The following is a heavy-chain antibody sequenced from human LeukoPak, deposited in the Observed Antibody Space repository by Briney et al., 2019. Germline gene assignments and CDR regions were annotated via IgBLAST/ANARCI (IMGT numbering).Heavy chain of an antibody. CDR3: ARSGIVGATPPYYLDY. Sequence: GGSLRLSCAASGFTFDSYCMNWVRQAPGKGLEWVSSISSGSAYIYYADSVKGRFTISRDNAKNSLYLQIDSLRAEDTAMYYCARSGIVGATPPYYLDYWGQGTLVTVSS. V-gene: IGHV3-21*01. J-gene: IGHJ4*02. D-gene: IGHD1-26*01. CDR2: ISSGSAYI. CDR1: GFTFDSYC.